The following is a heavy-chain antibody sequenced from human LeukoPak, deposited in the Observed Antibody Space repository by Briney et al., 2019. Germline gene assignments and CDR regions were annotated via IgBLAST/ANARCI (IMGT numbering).Heavy chain of an antibody. CDR2: INPSGGST. V-gene: IGHV1-46*01. CDR1: GYTFLNYW. J-gene: IGHJ6*02. Sequence: ASVKVSCKASGYTFLNYWIQWVRQAPGQGLEWMGIINPSGGSTSYAQKFQGRVTMTRDTSTSTVYMELSSLRSEDAAVYYCARDLVVVPAANPYYYYYGMDVWGRGTTVTVSS. CDR3: ARDLVVVPAANPYYYYYGMDV. D-gene: IGHD2-2*01.